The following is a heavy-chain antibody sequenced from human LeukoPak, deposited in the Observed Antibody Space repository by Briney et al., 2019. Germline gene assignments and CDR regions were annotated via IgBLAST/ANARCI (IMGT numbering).Heavy chain of an antibody. CDR1: GFTFSSYS. D-gene: IGHD2-21*02. V-gene: IGHV3-48*01. CDR3: ARSKPYCGGACYVQPVDY. CDR2: ISSRSTTI. Sequence: PGGSLRLSCAASGFTFSSYSMNWVRQAPGKGLEWLSYISSRSTTIYYADSVKGRFTISRDNAKNSLYLQMNSLRAEDTAVYYCARSKPYCGGACYVQPVDYWGQGTLVTVSS. J-gene: IGHJ4*02.